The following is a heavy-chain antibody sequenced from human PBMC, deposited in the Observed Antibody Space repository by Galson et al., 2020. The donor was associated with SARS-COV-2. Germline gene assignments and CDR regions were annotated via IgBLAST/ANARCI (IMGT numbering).Heavy chain of an antibody. D-gene: IGHD2-21*01. CDR3: STAPPPIMVVIYALGV. J-gene: IGHJ3*01. CDR2: FDPEDAET. V-gene: IGHV1-24*01. Sequence: ASVKVSCKVFGYSLNELSMHWVRQTPGKGLEWMGSFDPEDAETAYAQTFRGRVTMTADTATDTAYMELSSLRSDDTAVYYCSTAPPPIMVVIYALGVWGQGTMVTVSS. CDR1: GYSLNELS.